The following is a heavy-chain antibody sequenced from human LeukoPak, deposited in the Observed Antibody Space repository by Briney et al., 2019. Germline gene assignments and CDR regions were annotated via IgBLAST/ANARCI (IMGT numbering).Heavy chain of an antibody. CDR3: ARSPGGYYYYYYGMDV. D-gene: IGHD3-10*01. V-gene: IGHV3-30-3*01. Sequence: GGSLRLSCAASGFTFSSYAMSWVRQAPGKGLEWVAVISYDGSNKYYADSVKGRFTISRDNSKNTLYLQMNSLRAEDTAVYYCARSPGGYYYYYYGMDVWGQGTTVTVSS. CDR1: GFTFSSYA. CDR2: ISYDGSNK. J-gene: IGHJ6*02.